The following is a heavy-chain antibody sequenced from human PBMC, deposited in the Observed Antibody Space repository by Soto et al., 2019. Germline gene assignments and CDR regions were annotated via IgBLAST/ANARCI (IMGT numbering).Heavy chain of an antibody. D-gene: IGHD5-18*01. CDR2: ISYDGSNK. CDR3: ARDPLWGTAMVLWYFDL. V-gene: IGHV3-30-3*01. Sequence: QVQLVESGGGVVQPGRSLRLSCAASGFTFSSYAMHWVRQAPGKGLEWVAVISYDGSNKYYADSVKDRFTISRDNSKNTLYLQMNSLRAEDTAVYYCARDPLWGTAMVLWYFDLWGRGTLVTVSS. CDR1: GFTFSSYA. J-gene: IGHJ2*01.